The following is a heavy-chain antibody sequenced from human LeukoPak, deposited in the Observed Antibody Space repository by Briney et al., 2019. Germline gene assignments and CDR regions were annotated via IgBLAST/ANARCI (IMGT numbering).Heavy chain of an antibody. CDR3: ARGWEVDRHGAFDV. Sequence: ASVKVSCKAPGYTFTSLDINWVRQAPGQGLEWMGWMKPNSGNTGYAQKFQGRVTMTRDTSLDTAFMELSSLISEDTAMYYCARGWEVDRHGAFDVWGQGTMVTVSP. CDR2: MKPNSGNT. V-gene: IGHV1-8*01. J-gene: IGHJ3*01. CDR1: GYTFTSLD. D-gene: IGHD1-26*01.